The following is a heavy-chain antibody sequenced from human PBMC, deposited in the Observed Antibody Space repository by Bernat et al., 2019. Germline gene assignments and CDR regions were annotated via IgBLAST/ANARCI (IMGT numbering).Heavy chain of an antibody. CDR1: GGSISSSSYY. J-gene: IGHJ4*02. D-gene: IGHD3-22*01. CDR2: IYYSGST. CDR3: ARLLYYYDSSGYYTHFDY. V-gene: IGHV4-39*01. Sequence: QLQLQESGPGLVKPSETLSLTCTVSGGSISSSSYYWGWIRQPPGKGLEWIGSIYYSGSTYYNPSLKSRVTISVDTSKNQFSLKLSSVTAAETAVYYCARLLYYYDSSGYYTHFDYWGQGTLVTVSS.